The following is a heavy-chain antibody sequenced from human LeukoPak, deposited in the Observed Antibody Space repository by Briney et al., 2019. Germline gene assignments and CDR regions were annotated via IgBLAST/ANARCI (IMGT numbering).Heavy chain of an antibody. J-gene: IGHJ4*02. CDR1: GGSLSRSGYY. CDR2: FYYGGST. D-gene: IGHD6-19*01. CDR3: ARSVAYTSGWYIDY. V-gene: IGHV4-39*01. Sequence: SETLSLTCTVSGGSLSRSGYYWGWIRQPPGKGLEWIGNFYYGGSTYYSPPLKSRVTISVDTSKNQFSLNLNSVTAADTAVYFCARSVAYTSGWYIDYWGQGTLVTVSS.